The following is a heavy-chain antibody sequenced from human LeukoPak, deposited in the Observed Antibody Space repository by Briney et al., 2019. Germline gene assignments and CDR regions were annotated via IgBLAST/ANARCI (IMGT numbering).Heavy chain of an antibody. CDR2: IGDDSSTI. CDR3: ANAYGDNY. CDR1: GCTFSNYG. V-gene: IGHV3-48*01. Sequence: PGGSLRLSCAASGCTFSNYGMTWVRQAPGKGLEWVSYIGDDSSTIYYADFVKGRFTISRDNSKNTLYLQMNSLRAEDTAVYYWANAYGDNYWGQGTLVTVSS. J-gene: IGHJ4*02. D-gene: IGHD3-10*01.